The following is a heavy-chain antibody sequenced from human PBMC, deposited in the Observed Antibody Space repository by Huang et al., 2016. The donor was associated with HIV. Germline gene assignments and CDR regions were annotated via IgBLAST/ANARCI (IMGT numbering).Heavy chain of an antibody. CDR3: ARAGWGLLLDAFDI. D-gene: IGHD2-21*02. CDR1: GFSFSDYY. V-gene: IGHV3-11*01. Sequence: QVQLVESGGGLVKPGGSLRLSCAASGFSFSDYYINWIRQATWKWLGGFSVISSSGTTIYYADSVKGRFTISRDNAKNSLYLQMNSLRAEDTAVYYCARAGWGLLLDAFDIWGQGTMVTVSS. J-gene: IGHJ3*02. CDR2: ISSSGTTI.